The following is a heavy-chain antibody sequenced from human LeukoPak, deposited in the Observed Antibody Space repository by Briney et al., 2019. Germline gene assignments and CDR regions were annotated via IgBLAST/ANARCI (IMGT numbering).Heavy chain of an antibody. CDR1: GGSFSGYY. CDR3: ARRIWDGTFFFDY. Sequence: RTSETLSLTCAVYGGSFSGYYWSWIRQPPGKGLEWIGEINHSGSTNYNPSLKSRVIISVDTSMNQFSLKVNSVTAADTAVYYCARRIWDGTFFFDYWGQGLLVTVSS. D-gene: IGHD2/OR15-2a*01. V-gene: IGHV4-34*01. CDR2: INHSGST. J-gene: IGHJ4*02.